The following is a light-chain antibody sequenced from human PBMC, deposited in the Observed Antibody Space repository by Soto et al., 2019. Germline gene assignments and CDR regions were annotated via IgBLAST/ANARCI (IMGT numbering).Light chain of an antibody. J-gene: IGKJ5*01. CDR3: QQRSYPIT. V-gene: IGKV3D-20*02. Sequence: EIVLTQSPGTLSLSPGERATLSCRASQSVSSYYLAWYQQKPGQAPRLLIYAASSRATGIPDRFSGGGSGTDFTLTISRLEPEDFAVYYCQQRSYPITFGQGTRLEIK. CDR1: QSVSSYY. CDR2: AAS.